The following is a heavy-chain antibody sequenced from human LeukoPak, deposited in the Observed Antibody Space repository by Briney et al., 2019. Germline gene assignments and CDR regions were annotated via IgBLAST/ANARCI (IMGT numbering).Heavy chain of an antibody. V-gene: IGHV1-69*13. Sequence: ASVKVSCKASGGTFSNYAISWVRLAPGQGLEWMGGIVPIFDTADYAQKFQGRLTITADDSTSTAYMELSSLRAEDTAVYYCARDLLGSHTSYSSGAWDYWGQGTLVTVSS. CDR3: ARDLLGSHTSYSSGAWDY. CDR2: IVPIFDTA. CDR1: GGTFSNYA. D-gene: IGHD3-9*01. J-gene: IGHJ4*02.